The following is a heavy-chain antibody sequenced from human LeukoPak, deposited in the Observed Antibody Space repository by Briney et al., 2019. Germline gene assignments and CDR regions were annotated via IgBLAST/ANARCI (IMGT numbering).Heavy chain of an antibody. Sequence: SETLSLTCAVSGGSISSSAYYWSWIRQYPGKDLEWIGYILYSGSTHYNPSLKSRITISIDTSKNQFSLKLSFVTAADTAVYYCARSPIGVAATLHWYFDLWGRGTLITVSS. V-gene: IGHV4-31*11. CDR3: ARSPIGVAATLHWYFDL. D-gene: IGHD2-15*01. CDR1: GGSISSSAYY. CDR2: ILYSGST. J-gene: IGHJ2*01.